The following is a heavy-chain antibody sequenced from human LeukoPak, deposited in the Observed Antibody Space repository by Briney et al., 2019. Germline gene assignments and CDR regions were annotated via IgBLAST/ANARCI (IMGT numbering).Heavy chain of an antibody. CDR2: ISSRSSNI. CDR1: GFTFSSYS. V-gene: IGHV3-48*02. Sequence: GGSLRLSCAASGFTFSSYSMNWVRQAPGKGLEWVSYISSRSSNIYYADSVKGRFTISRDNAKNSLYLQMNSLRDEDTAVYYCARDSTGYWYFDLWGRGTLVSVSS. CDR3: ARDSTGYWYFDL. D-gene: IGHD3-3*02. J-gene: IGHJ2*01.